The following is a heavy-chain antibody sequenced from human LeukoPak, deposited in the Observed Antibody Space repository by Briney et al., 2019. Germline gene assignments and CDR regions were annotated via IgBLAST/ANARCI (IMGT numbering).Heavy chain of an antibody. V-gene: IGHV4-4*07. Sequence: PSETLSLTCTVSGGSISTYYWSWIRQPAGKGLEWIGRIYTSGSTNYNPSLKSRVTMSVDTSKNQFSLKLSSVTAADTAVYYCARLGYYDSSGGWYFDYWGQGTLVTVSS. CDR3: ARLGYYDSSGGWYFDY. D-gene: IGHD3-22*01. J-gene: IGHJ4*02. CDR1: GGSISTYY. CDR2: IYTSGST.